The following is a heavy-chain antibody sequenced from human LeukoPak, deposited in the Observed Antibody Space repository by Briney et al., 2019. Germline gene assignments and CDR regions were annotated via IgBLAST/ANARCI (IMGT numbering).Heavy chain of an antibody. CDR3: ARNRFYYDSSGYYPAGYFDY. Sequence: SETLSLTCAVSGGSIGSGDYSWSWIRQPPGKALEWIGYIYYSGSTYYNPSLKSRVTISGDTSKNQFSLKLSSVTAADTAVYYCARNRFYYDSSGYYPAGYFDYWGQGTLVTVSS. J-gene: IGHJ4*02. CDR1: GGSIGSGDYS. V-gene: IGHV4-30-4*07. CDR2: IYYSGST. D-gene: IGHD3-22*01.